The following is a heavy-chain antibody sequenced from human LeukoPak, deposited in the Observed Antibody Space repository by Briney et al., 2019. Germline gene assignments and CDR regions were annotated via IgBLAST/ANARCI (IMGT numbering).Heavy chain of an antibody. Sequence: XGSLRLSCAASGFTFSSYSMNWVRQAPGKGLEWVSSISSSSSYIYYADSVKGRFTISRDNAKNSLYLQMNSLRAEDTAVYYCARAIAVAGNYYYYGMDVWGQGTTVTVSS. CDR3: ARAIAVAGNYYYYGMDV. J-gene: IGHJ6*02. D-gene: IGHD6-19*01. CDR2: ISSSSSYI. V-gene: IGHV3-21*01. CDR1: GFTFSSYS.